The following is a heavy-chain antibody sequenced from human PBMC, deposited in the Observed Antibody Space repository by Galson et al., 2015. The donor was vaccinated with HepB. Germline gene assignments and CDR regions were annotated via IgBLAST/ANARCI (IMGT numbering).Heavy chain of an antibody. V-gene: IGHV3-33*01. CDR2: IWYDGSNK. D-gene: IGHD6-19*01. CDR3: AREWQRKMAVAGPFDY. J-gene: IGHJ4*02. Sequence: SLRLSCAASGFTFSSYGMHWVRQAPGKGLEWVAVIWYDGSNKYYADSVKGRFTISRDNSKNTLYLQMNSLRAEDTAVYYCAREWQRKMAVAGPFDYWGQGTLVTVSS. CDR1: GFTFSSYG.